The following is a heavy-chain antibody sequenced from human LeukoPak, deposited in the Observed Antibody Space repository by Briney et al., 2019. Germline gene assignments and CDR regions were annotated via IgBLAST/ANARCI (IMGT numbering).Heavy chain of an antibody. D-gene: IGHD2-15*01. V-gene: IGHV3-48*03. J-gene: IGHJ4*02. CDR1: GFTFSSYE. CDR2: ISSSGSTM. Sequence: GGSLRLSCAASGFTFSSYEMNWVRQAPGKGLEWVSYISSSGSTMYYADSVKGRFTISRDNAKNSLYLQMNSLRAEDTAVYYCARGEVVVAAYFDYWGQGTLVTVSS. CDR3: ARGEVVVAAYFDY.